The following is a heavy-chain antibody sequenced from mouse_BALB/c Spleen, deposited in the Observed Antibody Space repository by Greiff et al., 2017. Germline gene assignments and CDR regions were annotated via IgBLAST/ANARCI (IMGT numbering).Heavy chain of an antibody. J-gene: IGHJ4*01. D-gene: IGHD2-14*01. CDR1: GFTFSSFG. V-gene: IGHV5-17*02. CDR2: ISSGSSTI. CDR3: AREEVRRGYYAMDY. Sequence: EVQLVESGGGLVQPGGSRKLSCAASGFTFSSFGMHWVRQAPEKGLEWVAYISSGSSTIYYADTVKGRFTISRDNPKNTLFLQMTSLRSEDTAMYYCAREEVRRGYYAMDYWGQGTSVTVSS.